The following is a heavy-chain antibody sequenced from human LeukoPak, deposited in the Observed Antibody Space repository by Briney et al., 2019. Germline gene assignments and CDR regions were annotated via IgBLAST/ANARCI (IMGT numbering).Heavy chain of an antibody. CDR1: GFTFSYFW. CDR3: ARRGDGYGGMTARYFQH. CDR2: INTDGSYS. J-gene: IGHJ1*01. Sequence: PGGSLRLSCAASGFTFSYFWMHWFRQTPGKGLVWVSCINTDGSYSTYADSVKGRFTISRDNVRNTLYLQMNSLRAEDTAVCYCARRGDGYGGMTARYFQHWGQGTLVTVSS. D-gene: IGHD4-23*01. V-gene: IGHV3-74*01.